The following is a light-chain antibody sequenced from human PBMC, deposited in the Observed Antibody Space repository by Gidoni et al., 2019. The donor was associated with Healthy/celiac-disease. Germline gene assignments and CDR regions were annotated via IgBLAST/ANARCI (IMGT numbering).Light chain of an antibody. CDR2: SNN. J-gene: IGLJ3*02. CDR1: SSNIGSNT. CDR3: AAWDDSLNGWV. V-gene: IGLV1-44*01. Sequence: QSVLTQPHSASGTPGQRVTISCSGSSSNIGSNTVNWYQQLPGTAPKPLIYSNNQRPSGVPDRFSGSKSGTSASLAISGLQSEDEADYYCAAWDDSLNGWVFGGGTKLTVL.